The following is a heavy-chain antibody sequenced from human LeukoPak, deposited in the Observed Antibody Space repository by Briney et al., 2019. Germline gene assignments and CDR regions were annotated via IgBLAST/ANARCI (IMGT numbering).Heavy chain of an antibody. Sequence: SETLSLTCTVSGVSISGYYWSWIRQPPGKGLEWIGYIYYSGSTYYNPSLKSRVTMPVDTSKNQFSLKLTSVTTADTAVYYCAREVDYWFDPWGQGTLVTVSS. CDR2: IYYSGST. D-gene: IGHD2-15*01. CDR1: GVSISGYY. J-gene: IGHJ5*02. V-gene: IGHV4-59*01. CDR3: AREVDYWFDP.